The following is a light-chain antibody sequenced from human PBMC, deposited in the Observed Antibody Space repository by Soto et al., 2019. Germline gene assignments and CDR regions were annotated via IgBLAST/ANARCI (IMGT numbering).Light chain of an antibody. CDR2: EGS. CDR1: SSDVGSYNL. J-gene: IGLJ3*02. CDR3: SSFTSSSTWV. Sequence: QSALTQPASVSGSPGQSITISCTGTSSDVGSYNLVSWYQHHPGKAPKLMIYEGSKRPSGVSNRFSGSKSGITASLTISGLQADDEADYYCSSFTSSSTWVFGGGTKVTVL. V-gene: IGLV2-14*02.